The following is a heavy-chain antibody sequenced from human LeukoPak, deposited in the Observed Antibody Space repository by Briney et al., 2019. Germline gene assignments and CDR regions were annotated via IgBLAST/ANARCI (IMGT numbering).Heavy chain of an antibody. CDR1: GYTFTNFG. J-gene: IGHJ4*02. CDR2: ITAYNGNT. Sequence: ASVKVSCKASGYTFTNFGITWVRQAPGQGLEWVGWITAYNGNTNYAQKLQGRVTMTTDTSTSTAYMELRSLRSDDTAVYYCARKSPELRYWGQGTLVTVSS. CDR3: ARKSPELRY. D-gene: IGHD1-7*01. V-gene: IGHV1-18*01.